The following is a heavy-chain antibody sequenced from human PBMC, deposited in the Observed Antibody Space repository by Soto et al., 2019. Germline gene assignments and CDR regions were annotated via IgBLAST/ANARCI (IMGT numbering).Heavy chain of an antibody. J-gene: IGHJ4*02. Sequence: GGSLRLSCAVPGGIFHGYSMNWVRQAPGKGLEWVSYISSSSSTIYYADSVKGRFTISRDNAKNSLYLQMNSLRDEDTAVYYCARDQTGTRSYYFDYWGQGTLVTVSS. V-gene: IGHV3-48*02. CDR2: ISSSSSTI. D-gene: IGHD7-27*01. CDR1: GGIFHGYS. CDR3: ARDQTGTRSYYFDY.